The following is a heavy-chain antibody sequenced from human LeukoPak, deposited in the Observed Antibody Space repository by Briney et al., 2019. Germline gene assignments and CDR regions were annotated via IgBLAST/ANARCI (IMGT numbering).Heavy chain of an antibody. CDR2: MNPNSGNT. CDR3: ARGRGGSGSYYRVDY. CDR1: GYAFTSYD. J-gene: IGHJ4*02. Sequence: ASVNVSCKASGYAFTSYDINWVRQAAGQGLEWMGWMNPNSGNTGYAQKFQGRVTMTRNTSISTAYMELSSLRSEDTAVYYCARGRGGSGSYYRVDYWGQGTLVTVSS. V-gene: IGHV1-8*01. D-gene: IGHD3-10*01.